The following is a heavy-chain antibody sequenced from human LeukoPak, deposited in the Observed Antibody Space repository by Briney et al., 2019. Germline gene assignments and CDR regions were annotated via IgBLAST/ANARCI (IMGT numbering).Heavy chain of an antibody. CDR1: GFTVSSNY. Sequence: GSLRLSCAASGFTVSSNYMSWVRQAPGKGLEWIGEINHSGSTNYNPSLKSRVTLSVDTSKNQFSLKLSSVTAADTAMYYCARGITMVRGNYYYYYMDVWGKGTTVTISS. D-gene: IGHD3-10*01. J-gene: IGHJ6*03. CDR3: ARGITMVRGNYYYYYMDV. V-gene: IGHV4-34*01. CDR2: INHSGST.